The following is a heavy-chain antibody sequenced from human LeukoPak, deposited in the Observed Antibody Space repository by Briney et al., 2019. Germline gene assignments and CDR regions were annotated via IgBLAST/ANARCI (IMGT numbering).Heavy chain of an antibody. Sequence: ASETLSLTCTVSGGSISSYYWSWIRQPPGKGLEWIGYIYYSGSTNYNPSLKSRVTISVDTSKNQFSLKLSSVTAADTAVYYCARGTGGGPARFDYWGQGTLVTVSS. J-gene: IGHJ4*02. D-gene: IGHD1-26*01. CDR1: GGSISSYY. CDR2: IYYSGST. V-gene: IGHV4-59*08. CDR3: ARGTGGGPARFDY.